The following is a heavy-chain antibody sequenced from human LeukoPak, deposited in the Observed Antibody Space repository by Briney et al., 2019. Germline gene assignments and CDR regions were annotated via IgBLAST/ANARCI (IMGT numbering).Heavy chain of an antibody. CDR2: ISAYNGNT. V-gene: IGHV1-18*01. J-gene: IGHJ4*02. D-gene: IGHD3-22*01. Sequence: ASVKVSCKASGYTFTSYGISWVRQAPGQGLEWMGWISAYNGNTNYAQKLQGRVTMTTDTSTSTAYMELRSLRSDDTAVYYCARDSGVVVPFQRWLYYFDYWGQGTLVTVSS. CDR1: GYTFTSYG. CDR3: ARDSGVVVPFQRWLYYFDY.